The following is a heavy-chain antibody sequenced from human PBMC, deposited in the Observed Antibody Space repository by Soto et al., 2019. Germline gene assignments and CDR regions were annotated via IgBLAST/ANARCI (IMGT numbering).Heavy chain of an antibody. D-gene: IGHD3-22*01. V-gene: IGHV3-33*01. CDR2: MWSEGGNK. CDR3: ARAPPDDSSGYFSLDY. J-gene: IGHJ4*02. CDR1: GFTFSSYG. Sequence: QVQLVESGGVVVQPGRSLRLSCAASGFTFSSYGMHWVRQAPGKGLEWVAVMWSEGGNKHYADSVKGRFTISRDNSKNTLYLQMNRLRAEDTAVYYCARAPPDDSSGYFSLDYWGQGPLVTVSS.